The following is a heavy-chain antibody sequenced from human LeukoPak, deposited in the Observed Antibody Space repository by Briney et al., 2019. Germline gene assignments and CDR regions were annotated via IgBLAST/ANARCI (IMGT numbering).Heavy chain of an antibody. Sequence: SETLSLTCTVSGGSISSSSYYWGWIRQPPGKGLEWIGSIYYSGSTYYNPSLKSRVTISVDTSKNQFSLKLSSVTAADTAVYYCARVRRRVGATVFDYWGQGTLVTVSS. CDR1: GGSISSSSYY. J-gene: IGHJ4*02. CDR2: IYYSGST. V-gene: IGHV4-39*07. D-gene: IGHD1-26*01. CDR3: ARVRRRVGATVFDY.